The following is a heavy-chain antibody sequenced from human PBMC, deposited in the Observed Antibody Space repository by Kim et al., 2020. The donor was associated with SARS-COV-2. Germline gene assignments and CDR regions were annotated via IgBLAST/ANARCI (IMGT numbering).Heavy chain of an antibody. Sequence: ASVKVSCKASGYTFTSYDINWVRQATGQGLEWMGWMNPNSGNTGYAQKFQGRVTMTRNTSISTAYMELSSLRSEDTAGYYFSRGRRDIVVVIAIRYYYYGMDVWGQGTAVTVSS. D-gene: IGHD2-21*01. CDR1: GYTFTSYD. V-gene: IGHV1-8*01. CDR2: MNPNSGNT. CDR3: SRGRRDIVVVIAIRYYYYGMDV. J-gene: IGHJ6*02.